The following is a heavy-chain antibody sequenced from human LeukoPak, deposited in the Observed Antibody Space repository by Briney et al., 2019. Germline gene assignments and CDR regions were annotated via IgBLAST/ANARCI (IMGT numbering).Heavy chain of an antibody. D-gene: IGHD6-13*01. CDR3: ARDERSSRSFDY. V-gene: IGHV3-23*01. CDR2: ISGSGDST. J-gene: IGHJ4*02. Sequence: GSLRLSCAASGFIFSSYAMSWVRQAPGRGLAWVSAISGSGDSTYYADSVKGRFTISRDNSKNTLYLQMNSLRAEDTAVYYCARDERSSRSFDYWGQGTLVTVSS. CDR1: GFIFSSYA.